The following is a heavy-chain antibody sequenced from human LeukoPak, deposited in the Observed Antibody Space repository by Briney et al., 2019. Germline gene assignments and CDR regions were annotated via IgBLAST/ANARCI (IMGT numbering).Heavy chain of an antibody. CDR1: GFTVSSNY. CDR2: IYSGGST. D-gene: IGHD5-12*01. CDR3: ARTRGYSGYGLGFDP. V-gene: IGHV3-53*01. J-gene: IGHJ5*02. Sequence: GGSLRLSCAASGFTVSSNYMSWVRQAPGKGLEWVSVIYSGGSTYYADSVKSRFTISRDNSKNTLYLQMNSLRAEDTAVYYCARTRGYSGYGLGFDPWGQGTLVTVSS.